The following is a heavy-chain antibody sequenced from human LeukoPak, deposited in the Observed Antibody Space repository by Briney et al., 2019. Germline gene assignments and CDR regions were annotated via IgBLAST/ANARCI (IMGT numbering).Heavy chain of an antibody. Sequence: ASVKVSCKASGYTFTGYYMHWVRQAPGQGLEWMGRIEPNSGGTNYAQKFQGRVTMTRDTSISTAYMELSRLRSDDTAAYYCARIPAYSSGGSCHDYWGQGTLVTVSS. CDR2: IEPNSGGT. CDR1: GYTFTGYY. J-gene: IGHJ4*02. V-gene: IGHV1-2*06. D-gene: IGHD2-15*01. CDR3: ARIPAYSSGGSCHDY.